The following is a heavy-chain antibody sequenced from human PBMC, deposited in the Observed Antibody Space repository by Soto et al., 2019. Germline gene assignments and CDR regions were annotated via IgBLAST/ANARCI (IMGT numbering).Heavy chain of an antibody. CDR1: GGSISSSSYY. CDR3: ARLVVVVAAHFDY. V-gene: IGHV4-39*01. J-gene: IGHJ4*02. CDR2: IYYSGST. Sequence: QLQLQESGPGLVKPSETLPLTCTVSGGSISSSSYYWGWIRQPPGKGLEWIGSIYYSGSTYYNPSLKSRVTISVDTSKNQFSLKLSSVTAADTAVYYCARLVVVVAAHFDYWGQGTLVTVSS. D-gene: IGHD2-15*01.